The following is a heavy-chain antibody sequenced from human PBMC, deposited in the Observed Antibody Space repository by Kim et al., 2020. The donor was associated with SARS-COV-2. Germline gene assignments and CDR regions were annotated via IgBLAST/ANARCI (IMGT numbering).Heavy chain of an antibody. V-gene: IGHV4-61*02. CDR1: GGSISSGSYY. D-gene: IGHD2-21*01. CDR3: ASERWDREMAIQY. J-gene: IGHJ4*02. CDR2: IYTSGST. Sequence: SETLSLTCTVSGGSISSGSYYWSWIRQPAGKGLEWIGRIYTSGSTNYNPSLKSRVTISVDTSKNQFSLSLSSVTAADTAVYYCASERWDREMAIQYWGQGTLVTVSS.